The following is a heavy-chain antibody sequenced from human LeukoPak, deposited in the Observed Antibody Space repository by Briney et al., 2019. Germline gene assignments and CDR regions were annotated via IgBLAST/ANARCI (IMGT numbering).Heavy chain of an antibody. D-gene: IGHD6-19*01. CDR2: ISWNSGSI. CDR1: GFTFDDYA. J-gene: IGHJ4*02. V-gene: IGHV3-9*01. CDR3: AKVHSSGWYMFND. Sequence: GRSLRLSCAASGFTFDDYATHWVRQAPGKGLEWVSGISWNSGSIGYADSVKGRFTISRDNAKNSLYLQMNSLRAEDTALYYCAKVHSSGWYMFNDWGQGTLVTVSS.